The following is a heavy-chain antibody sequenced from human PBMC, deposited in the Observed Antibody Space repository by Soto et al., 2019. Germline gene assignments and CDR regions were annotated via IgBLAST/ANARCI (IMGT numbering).Heavy chain of an antibody. D-gene: IGHD3-22*01. CDR3: ARERGYYDTSGWGYFDY. J-gene: IGHJ4*02. Sequence: QVQLVESGGGVVQPGRSLRLSCAASGFTFSSYAMHWVRQAPGKGLEWVAVISYDGSNKFYADSVKGRFTISRDNSKTTLCLQMNSLRAEDTAVYYCARERGYYDTSGWGYFDYWGQGTLVTVSS. V-gene: IGHV3-30-3*01. CDR1: GFTFSSYA. CDR2: ISYDGSNK.